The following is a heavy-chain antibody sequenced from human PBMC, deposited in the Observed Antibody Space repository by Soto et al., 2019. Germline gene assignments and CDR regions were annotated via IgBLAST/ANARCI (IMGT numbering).Heavy chain of an antibody. CDR1: SVSEAW. V-gene: IGHV3-15*07. CDR3: TTDSPVAGGGPL. J-gene: IGHJ4*02. D-gene: IGHD6-19*01. Sequence: SVSEAWMYWVRQAPGKGLEWVGRIKSKAAGGTTDYVAPVKGRFTISRDDSTNTLFLQMNSLKTEDTAVYYCTTDSPVAGGGPLWGQGTLVTVSS. CDR2: IKSKAAGGTT.